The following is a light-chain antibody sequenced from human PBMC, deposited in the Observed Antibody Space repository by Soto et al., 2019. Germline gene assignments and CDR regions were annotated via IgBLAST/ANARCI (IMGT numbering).Light chain of an antibody. Sequence: QLVLTQPPSASGTPGQRVTISCSGRSSNIGSNYVYWYQQLPGTAPKLLIYRNNQRPSGVPDRFSGSKSGTSASLAISGLRSEDEADYYCAAWDDSLSGSWVFGGGTKLTVL. CDR1: SSNIGSNY. CDR3: AAWDDSLSGSWV. V-gene: IGLV1-47*01. CDR2: RNN. J-gene: IGLJ3*02.